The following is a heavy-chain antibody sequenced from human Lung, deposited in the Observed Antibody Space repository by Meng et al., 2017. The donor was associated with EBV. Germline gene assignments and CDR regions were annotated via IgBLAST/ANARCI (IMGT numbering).Heavy chain of an antibody. V-gene: IGHV4-4*02. J-gene: IGHJ4*01. CDR2: IHLTGMT. Sequence: PLQEPGPGLVKPSGPLSLTCTVSGDSMTIHNWWTWVRQSPGKGLEWIGEIHLTGMTTYNQSLDSTLTLSVDKSKNSFSLQVTSVTAADTAVYYCAIGTASLGPFDNWSQGTLVTVSS. D-gene: IGHD3-16*01. CDR1: GDSMTIHNW. CDR3: AIGTASLGPFDN.